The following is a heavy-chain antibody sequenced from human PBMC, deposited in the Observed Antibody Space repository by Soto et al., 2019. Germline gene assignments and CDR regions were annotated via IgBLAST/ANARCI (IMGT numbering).Heavy chain of an antibody. J-gene: IGHJ5*02. CDR3: ARKDYDFWSGPYNWFDP. V-gene: IGHV1-8*01. CDR1: GYTFTIYD. D-gene: IGHD3-3*01. Sequence: ASVKVSCKASGYTFTIYDINWVRQATGQGLEWMGWMNPNSGNTGYAQKFQGRVTMTRNTSISTAYMELSSLRSEDTAVYYCARKDYDFWSGPYNWFDPWGQGTLVTVSS. CDR2: MNPNSGNT.